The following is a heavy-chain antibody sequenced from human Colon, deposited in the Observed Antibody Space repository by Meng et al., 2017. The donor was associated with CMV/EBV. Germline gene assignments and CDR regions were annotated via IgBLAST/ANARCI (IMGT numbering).Heavy chain of an antibody. CDR2: ISAYNGNT. J-gene: IGHJ5*02. CDR3: ARTPRHQLLDRRKYNWFDP. V-gene: IGHV1-18*01. Sequence: TFTSYGISGGRQAPGQGLEWMGWISAYNGNTNYAQKLQGRVTMTTDTSTSTAYMELRSLRSDDTAVYYCARTPRHQLLDRRKYNWFDPWGQGTLVTVSS. D-gene: IGHD2-2*02. CDR1: TFTSYG.